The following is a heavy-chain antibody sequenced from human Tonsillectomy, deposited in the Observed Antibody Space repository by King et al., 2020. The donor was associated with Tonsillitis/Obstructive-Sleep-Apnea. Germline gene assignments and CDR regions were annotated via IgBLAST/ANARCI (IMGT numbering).Heavy chain of an antibody. D-gene: IGHD6-19*01. J-gene: IGHJ6*02. CDR3: ARHRDTGIAVAGTNYGMDV. CDR1: GYIFTTYW. Sequence: VQLVESGAEVKKPGESLRISCKGSGYIFTTYWITWVRQMPGKGLEWMGTIDACDSYTKYSPSFQGHVTFSVDKSISTAYLQWSSLKASDTAMYYCARHRDTGIAVAGTNYGMDVWGQGTTVTVSS. V-gene: IGHV5-10-1*03. CDR2: IDACDSYT.